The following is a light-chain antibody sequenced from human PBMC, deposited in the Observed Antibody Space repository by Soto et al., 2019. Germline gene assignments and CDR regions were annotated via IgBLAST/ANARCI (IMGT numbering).Light chain of an antibody. CDR3: QQYCSSPLT. CDR1: QSVNNN. CDR2: GAS. Sequence: EIVMTQSPATLSVSPGERVTLSCRASQSVNNNLAWYQQKPGQAPRLLIYGASSRATGIPDRFSGSGSGTDFTLTISRLEPEDFAVYYCQQYCSSPLTFGGGTKVDIK. J-gene: IGKJ4*01. V-gene: IGKV3-20*01.